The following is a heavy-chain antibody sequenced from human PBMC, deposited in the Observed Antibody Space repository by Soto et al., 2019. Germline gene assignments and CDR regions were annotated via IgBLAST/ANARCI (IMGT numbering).Heavy chain of an antibody. J-gene: IGHJ6*02. CDR3: ARGPRYYDFWSGYYGYGMDV. CDR2: INHSGST. V-gene: IGHV4-34*01. D-gene: IGHD3-3*01. Sequence: QVQLQQWGAGLLKPSETLSLTCAVYGGSFSGYYWSWIRQPPGKGLEWIGEINHSGSTNYNPSLKSRVTISVDTSKNQFSLKLSSVTAAVTAVYYCARGPRYYDFWSGYYGYGMDVWGQGTTVTVSS. CDR1: GGSFSGYY.